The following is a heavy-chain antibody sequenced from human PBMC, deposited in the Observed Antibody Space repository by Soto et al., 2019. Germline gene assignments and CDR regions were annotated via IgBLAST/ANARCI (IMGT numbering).Heavy chain of an antibody. CDR1: VYTFTGYG. D-gene: IGHD3-3*01. Sequence: GXSVKVSCKASVYTFTGYGTSWVRQAPGQGLEWMGWISAYNGNTNYAQKLQGRVTMTTDTSTSTAYMELRSLRSDDTAVYYCARSYRPTYYDFWSGYPSGAFDIWGQGTMVTVSS. CDR2: ISAYNGNT. V-gene: IGHV1-18*04. CDR3: ARSYRPTYYDFWSGYPSGAFDI. J-gene: IGHJ3*02.